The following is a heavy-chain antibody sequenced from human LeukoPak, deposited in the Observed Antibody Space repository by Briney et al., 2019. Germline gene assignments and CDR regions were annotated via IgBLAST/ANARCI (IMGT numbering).Heavy chain of an antibody. CDR1: GFTFTTYA. Sequence: SGGSLRLSCAASGFTFTTYAVNWVRQAPGKGLQWVSGITGSGGSTYYADSVKGRFTISRDNSKNTLYLQMSSLRAEDTAVYYCAKGPNFWLTPIAHHAWGQGTKVTVSS. J-gene: IGHJ3*01. CDR2: ITGSGGST. CDR3: AKGPNFWLTPIAHHA. V-gene: IGHV3-23*01. D-gene: IGHD3-3*01.